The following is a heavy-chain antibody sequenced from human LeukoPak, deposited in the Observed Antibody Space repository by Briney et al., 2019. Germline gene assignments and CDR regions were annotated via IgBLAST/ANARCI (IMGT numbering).Heavy chain of an antibody. D-gene: IGHD4-17*01. CDR2: IIPIFGTA. V-gene: IGHV1-69*05. CDR3: ARERLNDYGDYSYFDY. Sequence: SVKVSCKASGGTFSSYAISWVRQAPGQGLEWMGGIIPIFGTANYAQKFQGRVTITTDESTSTAYMELSSLRSEGTAVYYCARERLNDYGDYSYFDYWGQGTLVTVSS. J-gene: IGHJ4*02. CDR1: GGTFSSYA.